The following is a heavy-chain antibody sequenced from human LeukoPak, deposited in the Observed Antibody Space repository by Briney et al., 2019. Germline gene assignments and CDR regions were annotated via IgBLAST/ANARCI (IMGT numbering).Heavy chain of an antibody. J-gene: IGHJ4*02. CDR2: ISSSSSYI. CDR1: GFTFSSYS. D-gene: IGHD6-13*01. V-gene: IGHV3-21*04. Sequence: PGGSLRLSCAASGFTFSSYSMNWVRQAPGKGLEWVSSISSSSSYIYYADSVKGRFTISRDNAKNSLYLQMNSLRAEDTAVYYCAKDWGYSSSQGYYFDYWGQGTVVTVSS. CDR3: AKDWGYSSSQGYYFDY.